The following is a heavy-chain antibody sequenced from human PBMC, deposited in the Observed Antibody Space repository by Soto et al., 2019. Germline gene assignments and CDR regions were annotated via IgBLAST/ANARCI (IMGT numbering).Heavy chain of an antibody. Sequence: QLQLQESGSGLVKPSQTLSLTCAVSGGSISSGGYSWSWIRQPPGKGLEWIGYIYHSVSTYYNPSLKSRVTLSVDRSKNQFSLNLSSVTAADTAVYYCARGIGGNYFDFWGQGTLVAVSS. V-gene: IGHV4-30-2*01. J-gene: IGHJ4*02. D-gene: IGHD2-15*01. CDR1: GGSISSGGYS. CDR3: ARGIGGNYFDF. CDR2: IYHSVST.